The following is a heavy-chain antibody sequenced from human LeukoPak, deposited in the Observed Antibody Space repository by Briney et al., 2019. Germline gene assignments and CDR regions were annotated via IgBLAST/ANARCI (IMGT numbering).Heavy chain of an antibody. V-gene: IGHV3-74*01. CDR1: GFTFSSYW. Sequence: GGSLRLSCAASGFTFSSYWMHWVRQAPGKGLVWVSRVNGDGSSTNYADSVKGRFIIYRDNAKNTLYLQMNSLRVDDTAVYYCARDRGDYEFDYWGQGTLVTVSS. CDR2: VNGDGSST. CDR3: ARDRGDYEFDY. D-gene: IGHD4-17*01. J-gene: IGHJ4*02.